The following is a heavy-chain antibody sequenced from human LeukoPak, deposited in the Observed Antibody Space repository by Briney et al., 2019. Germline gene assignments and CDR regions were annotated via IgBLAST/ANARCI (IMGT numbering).Heavy chain of an antibody. CDR2: ISAYNGNT. Sequence: ASVKLSCKASGYTFTSYGISWVRQAPGQGLEWMGWISAYNGNTNYAQKLQGRVTMTTDTSTSTAYMELRSLRSDDTAVYYCAREGYYYGSGSYYIKLFDYWGQGTLVTVSS. J-gene: IGHJ4*02. CDR1: GYTFTSYG. D-gene: IGHD3-10*01. V-gene: IGHV1-18*01. CDR3: AREGYYYGSGSYYIKLFDY.